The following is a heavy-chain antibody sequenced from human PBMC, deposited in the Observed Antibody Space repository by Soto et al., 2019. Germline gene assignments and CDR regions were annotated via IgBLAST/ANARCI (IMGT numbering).Heavy chain of an antibody. CDR2: IIPIFGTA. CDR3: ASSRRGGYSYGTGPFDY. J-gene: IGHJ4*02. D-gene: IGHD5-18*01. Sequence: QVQLVQSGAEVKKPGSSVKVSCKASGGTFSSYAISWVRQAPGQGLEWMGGIIPIFGTANYAQKFQGRVTITADESTSTAYMELSSLRAEDTAVYYCASSRRGGYSYGTGPFDYWGQGTLVTVSS. V-gene: IGHV1-69*01. CDR1: GGTFSSYA.